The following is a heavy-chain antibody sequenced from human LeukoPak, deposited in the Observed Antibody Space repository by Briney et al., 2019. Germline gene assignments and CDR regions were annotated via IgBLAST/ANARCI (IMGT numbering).Heavy chain of an antibody. J-gene: IGHJ2*01. V-gene: IGHV3-33*01. D-gene: IGHD1-7*01. CDR1: GFTFSSYG. CDR3: ARVNSRDWSFDL. Sequence: GSLRLSCAASGFTFSSYGMHWVRQAPGKGLEWVAVIWYDGSNKYYADSVKGRFTISRDNAKNSLYLQITSLRAEDTAVYYCARVNSRDWSFDLWGRGTQVAVSS. CDR2: IWYDGSNK.